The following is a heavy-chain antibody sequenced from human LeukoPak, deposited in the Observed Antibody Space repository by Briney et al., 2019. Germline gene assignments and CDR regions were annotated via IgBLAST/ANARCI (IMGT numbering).Heavy chain of an antibody. D-gene: IGHD3-3*01. J-gene: IGHJ4*02. CDR1: GGSISSGDYY. Sequence: SQTLSLTRTVSGGSISSGDYYWSWIRQPPGKGLEWIGYIYYSGSTYYNPSLKSRVTISVDTSKNQFSLKLSSVTAADTAVYYCARAFITIFGVVTYYFDYWGQGTLVTVSS. CDR3: ARAFITIFGVVTYYFDY. V-gene: IGHV4-30-4*01. CDR2: IYYSGST.